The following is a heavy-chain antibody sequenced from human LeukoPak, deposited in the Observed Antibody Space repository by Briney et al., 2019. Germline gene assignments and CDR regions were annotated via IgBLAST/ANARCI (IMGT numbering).Heavy chain of an antibody. J-gene: IGHJ4*02. CDR2: ISGSGGST. V-gene: IGHV3-23*01. CDR3: AQDLHSGGNF. D-gene: IGHD2-21*01. CDR1: GFTFNTYG. Sequence: GGSLRLSCAASGFTFNTYGMSWVRQAPGKGLEWVSSISGSGGSTNYAASVKGRFTISRDNSKNTLYLQMNSLRADDTAVFYCAQDLHSGGNFWGQGTLVTVSS.